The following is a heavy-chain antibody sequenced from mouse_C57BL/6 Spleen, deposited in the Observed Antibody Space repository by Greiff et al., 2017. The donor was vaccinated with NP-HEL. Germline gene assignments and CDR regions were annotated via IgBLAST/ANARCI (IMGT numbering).Heavy chain of an antibody. Sequence: VKLQESGAELVRPGTSVKVSCKASGYAFTNYLIEWVKQRPGQGLEWIGVINPGSGGTNYNEKFKGKATLTADKSSSTAYMQLSSLTSEDSAVYFCAREGVNWDRTWFAYWGQGTLVTVSA. CDR3: AREGVNWDRTWFAY. D-gene: IGHD4-1*01. V-gene: IGHV1-54*01. CDR1: GYAFTNYL. J-gene: IGHJ3*01. CDR2: INPGSGGT.